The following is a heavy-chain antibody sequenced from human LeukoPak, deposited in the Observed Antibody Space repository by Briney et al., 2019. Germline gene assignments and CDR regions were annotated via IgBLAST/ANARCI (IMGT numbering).Heavy chain of an antibody. CDR3: AKEGAYYYDSHFDY. Sequence: GGSLRLSCAASGFTFSSYSMNWVRQAPGKGLEWVSAISGSGGSTYYADSVKGRFTISRDNSKNTLYLQMNSLRAEDTAVYYCAKEGAYYYDSHFDYWGQGTLVTVSS. CDR1: GFTFSSYS. J-gene: IGHJ4*02. V-gene: IGHV3-23*01. D-gene: IGHD3-22*01. CDR2: ISGSGGST.